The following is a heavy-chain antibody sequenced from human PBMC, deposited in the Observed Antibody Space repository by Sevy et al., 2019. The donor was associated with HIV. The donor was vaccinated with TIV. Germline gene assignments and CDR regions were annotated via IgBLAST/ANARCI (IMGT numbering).Heavy chain of an antibody. Sequence: GGSLRLSCVASGFTFSSYGMHWVRQAPGKGLEWVAVISYDGSNKYYADSVKGRFTISRDNSKNTLYLQMNSLRAEDTAVYYCAKDRIWFGELLSYYFDYWGQGTLVTVSS. CDR1: GFTFSSYG. CDR2: ISYDGSNK. J-gene: IGHJ4*02. CDR3: AKDRIWFGELLSYYFDY. V-gene: IGHV3-30*18. D-gene: IGHD3-10*01.